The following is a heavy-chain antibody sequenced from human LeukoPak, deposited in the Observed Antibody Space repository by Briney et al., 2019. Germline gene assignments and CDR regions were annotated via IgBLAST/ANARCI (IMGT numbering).Heavy chain of an antibody. CDR1: GFTFSSYG. Sequence: PGGSLRLSCAASGFTFSSYGMHWVRQAPGKGLEWVAVIWYDGSNKYYADSVKGRFTISRDNSKNTLYLQMNSLRAEDTAVYYCAKDRELRYFDWLFNEHWFDPWGQGTLVTVSS. D-gene: IGHD3-9*01. CDR2: IWYDGSNK. V-gene: IGHV3-33*06. CDR3: AKDRELRYFDWLFNEHWFDP. J-gene: IGHJ5*02.